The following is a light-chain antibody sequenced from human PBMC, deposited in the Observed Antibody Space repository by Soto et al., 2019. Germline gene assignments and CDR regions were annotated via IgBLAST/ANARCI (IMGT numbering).Light chain of an antibody. Sequence: EIRMTQSPATLSVSPGDNATLSCRASQSVSSHVVWYQQKPGQAPRLLISDSSTRAPGIPARFSGSGSGTEFTLTSSSLQSDDFAFYYCQQFGDWPSFGLGTKVEI. CDR1: QSVSSH. J-gene: IGKJ1*01. CDR2: DSS. V-gene: IGKV3D-15*01. CDR3: QQFGDWPS.